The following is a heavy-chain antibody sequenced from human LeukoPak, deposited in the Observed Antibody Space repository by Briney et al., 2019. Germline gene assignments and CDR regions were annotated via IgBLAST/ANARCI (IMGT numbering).Heavy chain of an antibody. CDR1: GFTFDDYA. D-gene: IGHD4-4*01. V-gene: IGHV3-9*01. J-gene: IGHJ6*02. Sequence: PGGSLRLSCAASGFTFDDYAMHWVRQAPGKGLEWVSGISWNSGSIGYADSVKGRFTISRDNAKNSLHLQMNSLRAEDTALYYCAKGVTTVTEYGMDVWGQGTTVTVSS. CDR2: ISWNSGSI. CDR3: AKGVTTVTEYGMDV.